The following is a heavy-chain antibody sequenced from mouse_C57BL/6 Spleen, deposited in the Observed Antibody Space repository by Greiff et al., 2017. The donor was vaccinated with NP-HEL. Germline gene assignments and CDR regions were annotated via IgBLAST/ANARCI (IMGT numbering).Heavy chain of an antibody. Sequence: EVQLQESGPELVKPGASVKIPCKASGYTFTDYNMDCVKQSHGKSLEWIGDINPNNGGTIYNQKFKGKATLTVDKSSSTAYMELRSLTSEDTAVYYCARRDDPWFAYWGQGTLVTVSA. J-gene: IGHJ3*01. CDR3: ARRDDPWFAY. CDR2: INPNNGGT. V-gene: IGHV1-18*01. D-gene: IGHD2-3*01. CDR1: GYTFTDYN.